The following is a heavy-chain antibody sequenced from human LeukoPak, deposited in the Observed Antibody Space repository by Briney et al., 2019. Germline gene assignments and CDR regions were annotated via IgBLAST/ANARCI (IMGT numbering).Heavy chain of an antibody. D-gene: IGHD2-15*01. CDR3: VRTPTCSSGSCYPNWFDS. CDR2: IDPSDSYT. CDR1: GYSFTSYW. Sequence: GESLRISCKGSGYSFTSYWISWVRQMPGKGLEWMGRIDPSDSYTNYSPSFRGHVTISADKSISTAYLQWSSLKASDTAIYYCVRTPTCSSGSCYPNWFDSWGQGTLVTVSS. J-gene: IGHJ5*01. V-gene: IGHV5-10-1*01.